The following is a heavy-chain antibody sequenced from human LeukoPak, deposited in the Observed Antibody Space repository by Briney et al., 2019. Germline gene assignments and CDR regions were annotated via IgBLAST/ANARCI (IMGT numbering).Heavy chain of an antibody. CDR1: GFSFSSYW. CDR2: INTDRRTT. Sequence: LGGSLRLSCAASGFSFSSYWMNWVRQAPGKGLVWVAHINTDRRTTTYADSVKGRFTVARDNAKNTLYLEMNRLRAEDTAVYYCARDNTYMFDYWGQGTQVTVSS. CDR3: ARDNTYMFDY. D-gene: IGHD2-2*02. V-gene: IGHV3-74*01. J-gene: IGHJ4*02.